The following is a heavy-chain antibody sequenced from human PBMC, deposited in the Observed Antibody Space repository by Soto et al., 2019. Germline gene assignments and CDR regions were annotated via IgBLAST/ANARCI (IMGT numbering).Heavy chain of an antibody. CDR3: ARGPLRRRWLQSASFDY. Sequence: PSETLSLTCTVSGGSVSNDSYYWTWIRQPPGKGLEWIGYIFYIGSTNYNPSLKSRVTISVDTSKNQFSLKLSSVTAADTAVYYSARGPLRRRWLQSASFDYWGQGPLVTVSS. V-gene: IGHV4-61*01. CDR2: IFYIGST. J-gene: IGHJ4*02. CDR1: GGSVSNDSYY. D-gene: IGHD5-12*01.